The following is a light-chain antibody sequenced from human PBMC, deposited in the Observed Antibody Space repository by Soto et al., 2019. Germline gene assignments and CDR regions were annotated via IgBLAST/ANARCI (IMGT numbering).Light chain of an antibody. CDR2: GAS. CDR1: QNVNAN. J-gene: IGKJ1*01. Sequence: EVVMTQSPATLSVSPGERATLSCRASQNVNANLAWYQQKPGQAPRLLIHGASTRATGNPARFSGSGLGTEFMLTNSSLQSEDFAVYYCQQYNTWLWTCGQGTKVEGK. V-gene: IGKV3-15*01. CDR3: QQYNTWLWT.